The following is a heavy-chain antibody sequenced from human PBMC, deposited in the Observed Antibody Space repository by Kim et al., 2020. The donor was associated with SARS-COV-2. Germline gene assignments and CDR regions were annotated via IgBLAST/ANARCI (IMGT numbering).Heavy chain of an antibody. CDR2: INVDGSQE. CDR3: ATNRVHNY. V-gene: IGHV3-7*01. Sequence: GGSLRLSCVASGFTFTRAWMIWVRQAPGKGLEWVATINVDGSQEYHVDSVKGRFTMSRDNARNSVDLQMNSLRDEDTAVYYCATNRVHNYWGQGILVTVSS. CDR1: GFTFTRAW. J-gene: IGHJ4*02.